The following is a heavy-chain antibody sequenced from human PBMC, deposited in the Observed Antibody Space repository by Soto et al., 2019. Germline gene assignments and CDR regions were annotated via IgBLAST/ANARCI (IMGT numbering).Heavy chain of an antibody. D-gene: IGHD3-3*01. J-gene: IGHJ4*02. CDR1: GFTFSSYW. V-gene: IGHV3-74*01. Sequence: GGSLRLSCAASGFTFSSYWMHWVRQAPGKGLVWVSRINSDGSSTSYADSVKGRFTISRDNAKNTLYLQMNSLRAEDTAVYYCEREDFWSGYLPGYWGQGTLVTV. CDR3: EREDFWSGYLPGY. CDR2: INSDGSST.